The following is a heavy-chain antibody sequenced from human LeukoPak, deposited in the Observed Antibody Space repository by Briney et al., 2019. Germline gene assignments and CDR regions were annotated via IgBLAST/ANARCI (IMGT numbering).Heavy chain of an antibody. Sequence: GGSLRLSCAASGFTFSSYGMHWVRQAPGKGLEWVAVIWYDGSNKYYADSVKGRFTISRDNSKNTLYLQMNSLRAEDTAVYYCARDKVGVGLGELSDFDYWGQGTLVTVSS. V-gene: IGHV3-33*01. CDR1: GFTFSSYG. J-gene: IGHJ4*02. D-gene: IGHD3-16*02. CDR3: ARDKVGVGLGELSDFDY. CDR2: IWYDGSNK.